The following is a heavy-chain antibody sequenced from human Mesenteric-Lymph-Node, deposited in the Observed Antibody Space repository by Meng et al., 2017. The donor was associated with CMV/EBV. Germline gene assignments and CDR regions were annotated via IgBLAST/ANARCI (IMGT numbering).Heavy chain of an antibody. V-gene: IGHV3-30*04. D-gene: IGHD6-13*01. CDR1: GFTFSSYA. CDR2: ISYDGSNK. Sequence: GESLKISCAASGFTFSSYAMHWVRQAPGKGLEWVAVISYDGSNKYYADSVKGRFTISRDNSKNTLYLQMNSLRAEVTAVYSCARGASSNWYVFVYWGQGTLVTVSS. J-gene: IGHJ4*02. CDR3: ARGASSNWYVFVY.